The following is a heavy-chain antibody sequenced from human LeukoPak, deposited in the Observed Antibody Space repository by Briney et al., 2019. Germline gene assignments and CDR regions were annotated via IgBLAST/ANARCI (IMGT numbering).Heavy chain of an antibody. CDR2: IYYSGST. Sequence: SETLSLTCTVSGGSISSSSYYWGWIRQPPGKGLEWIGSIYYSGSTYYNPSLKSRVTISVDTSKNQFSLKLSSVTAADTAVYYCVRAEVGTTLKYYYYYMDVWGKGTTVTVSS. J-gene: IGHJ6*03. D-gene: IGHD1-26*01. V-gene: IGHV4-39*01. CDR3: VRAEVGTTLKYYYYYMDV. CDR1: GGSISSSSYY.